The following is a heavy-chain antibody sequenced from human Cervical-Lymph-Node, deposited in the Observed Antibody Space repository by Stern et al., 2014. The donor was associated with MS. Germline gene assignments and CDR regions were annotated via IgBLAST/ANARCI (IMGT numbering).Heavy chain of an antibody. V-gene: IGHV7-4-1*02. D-gene: IGHD2-21*01. CDR3: ARDGGSAYCADDCFDY. J-gene: IGHJ4*02. Sequence: QVQLVESGSELKKPGAAVEVSCKASGYSFTSYAMNWVRQAPGQGLEWMGWINTNTGNPTYTQGFTGRFVFSLDTSVSTAYLQITSLKAEDTAVYYCARDGGSAYCADDCFDYWGQGTLVTVSS. CDR2: INTNTGNP. CDR1: GYSFTSYA.